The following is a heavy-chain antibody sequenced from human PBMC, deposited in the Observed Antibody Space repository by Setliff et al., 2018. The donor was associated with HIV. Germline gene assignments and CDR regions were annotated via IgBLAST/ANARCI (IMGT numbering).Heavy chain of an antibody. Sequence: SLRLSCAASGFTFSSYSMNWVRQAPGKGLEWVAYISTSGSTVYYADSVKGRFTISRDNAKNSLYLQMNSLRAEDMAVYYCARDCLPRAMAGFDIWGQGTMVTVSS. J-gene: IGHJ3*02. CDR2: ISTSGSTV. V-gene: IGHV3-48*01. CDR3: ARDCLPRAMAGFDI. D-gene: IGHD6-19*01. CDR1: GFTFSSYS.